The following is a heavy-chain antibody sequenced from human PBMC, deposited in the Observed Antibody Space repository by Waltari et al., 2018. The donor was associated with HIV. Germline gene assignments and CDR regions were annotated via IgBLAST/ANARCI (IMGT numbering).Heavy chain of an antibody. J-gene: IGHJ6*02. D-gene: IGHD4-17*01. CDR2: IYYRGST. V-gene: IGHV4-59*01. CDR1: GGSISSYY. CDR3: ARVDYGPNPYGMDV. Sequence: QVQLQESGPGLVTPSETLSLTCPVSGGSISSYYWSWIRQPPGKGLEWIGYIYYRGSTNYNPSLKSRVTISVDTSKNQFSLKLSSVTAADTAVYYCARVDYGPNPYGMDVWGQGTTVTVSS.